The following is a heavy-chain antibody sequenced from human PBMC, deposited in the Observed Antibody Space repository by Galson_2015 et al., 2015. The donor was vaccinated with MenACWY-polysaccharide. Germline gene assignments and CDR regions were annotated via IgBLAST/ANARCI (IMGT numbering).Heavy chain of an antibody. CDR1: GYSFSSYD. Sequence: SVKVSCKASGYSFSSYDINWVRQTTGQGLEWMGWMNPNSGNTGYAQKFQGRVTMTRNTSISIAYMELSSLRSEDTAVYYCARGGEYYNDSSGNLNWFDPWGPGTLVTVSS. V-gene: IGHV1-8*01. CDR3: ARGGEYYNDSSGNLNWFDP. CDR2: MNPNSGNT. D-gene: IGHD3-22*01. J-gene: IGHJ5*02.